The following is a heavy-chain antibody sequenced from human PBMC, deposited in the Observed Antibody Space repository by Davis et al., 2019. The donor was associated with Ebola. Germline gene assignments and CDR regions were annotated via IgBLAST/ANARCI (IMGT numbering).Heavy chain of an antibody. D-gene: IGHD1-26*01. V-gene: IGHV3-74*01. Sequence: GESLKISCAASGFTFSSYWMHWVRQAPGKGLVWVSRINSDGSSTNYADSVKGRFTISRDNSKNTLYLQMNSLRAEDTAVYYCAKAGHCGNYCSFDSWGQGTLVTVSS. CDR2: INSDGSST. J-gene: IGHJ4*02. CDR3: AKAGHCGNYCSFDS. CDR1: GFTFSSYW.